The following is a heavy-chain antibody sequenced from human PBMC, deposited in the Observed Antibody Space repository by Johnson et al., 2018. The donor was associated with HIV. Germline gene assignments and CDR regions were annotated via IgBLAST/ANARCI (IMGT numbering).Heavy chain of an antibody. D-gene: IGHD1-26*01. Sequence: EVQLVESGGTVVRPGGSLRLSCAVSGFRFDDYGMSWVRQAPGKGREWVSGIHWNGGSTGYADSVKGRFTISRDNSKNTLYLQMNSLRAEDTAVYYCAKDKGKWELLGAFDIWGQGTMVTVSS. CDR1: GFRFDDYG. CDR3: AKDKGKWELLGAFDI. V-gene: IGHV3-20*04. CDR2: IHWNGGST. J-gene: IGHJ3*02.